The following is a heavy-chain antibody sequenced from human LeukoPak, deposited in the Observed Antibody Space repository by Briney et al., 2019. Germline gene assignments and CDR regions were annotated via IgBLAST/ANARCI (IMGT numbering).Heavy chain of an antibody. CDR3: ARDSREISSGWYLTSD. CDR1: GYTFTSYY. J-gene: IGHJ4*02. Sequence: ASVKVSCKASGYTFTSYYMHWVRQAPGQGLEWMGIINPSGGSTSYAQKFQGRVTMTRDTSTSTVYMELSSLRPEDTAVYYCARDSREISSGWYLTSDWGQGTLVTVSS. CDR2: INPSGGST. D-gene: IGHD6-19*01. V-gene: IGHV1-46*01.